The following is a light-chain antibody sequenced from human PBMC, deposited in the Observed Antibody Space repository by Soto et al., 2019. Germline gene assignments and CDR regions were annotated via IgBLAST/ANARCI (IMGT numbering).Light chain of an antibody. CDR3: SSYTSSSTPGIV. Sequence: QSALTQPASVSGSPGQSITISCTGTNSDVGGYNYVSWYQQHPGKAPKLMIYDVSNRPSGVSNRFSGSKSGNTASLTISGLQAEDEADYYCSSYTSSSTPGIVFGTGTKLTVL. CDR1: NSDVGGYNY. V-gene: IGLV2-14*01. CDR2: DVS. J-gene: IGLJ1*01.